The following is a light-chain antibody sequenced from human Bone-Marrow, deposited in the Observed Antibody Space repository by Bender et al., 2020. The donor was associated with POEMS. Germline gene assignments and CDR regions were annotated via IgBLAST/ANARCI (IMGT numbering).Light chain of an antibody. CDR2: DVT. CDR3: SSYAGGDNFV. V-gene: IGLV2-8*01. CDR1: GGDIGGSHY. J-gene: IGLJ1*01. Sequence: QSALTQPASVSGSPGQSITISCSGSGGDIGGSHYVSWYQQHPGRAPRLIIYDVTKRPSGVPDRFSGSKSGNTASLTVSGLQEEDEGHYYCSSYAGGDNFVFGTGTKVTV.